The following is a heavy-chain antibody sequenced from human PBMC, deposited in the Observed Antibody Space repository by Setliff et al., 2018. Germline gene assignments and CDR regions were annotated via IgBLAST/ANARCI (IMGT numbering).Heavy chain of an antibody. Sequence: GGSLRLSCAASGFTFSNAWMSWVRQAPGKGLEWVSAISGSGGSTYYADSVKGRFTISRDNSKNTLYLQVNSLRAEDTAVYYCAKVRSSAWSIVYYYMDVWGKGTTVTVSS. CDR2: ISGSGGST. J-gene: IGHJ6*03. CDR3: AKVRSSAWSIVYYYMDV. D-gene: IGHD6-13*01. V-gene: IGHV3-23*01. CDR1: GFTFSNAW.